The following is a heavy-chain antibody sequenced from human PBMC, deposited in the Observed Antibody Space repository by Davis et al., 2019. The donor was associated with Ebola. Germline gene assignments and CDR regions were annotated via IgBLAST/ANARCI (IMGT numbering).Heavy chain of an antibody. J-gene: IGHJ5*02. V-gene: IGHV1-8*01. CDR2: MNPNSGNT. D-gene: IGHD3-3*01. CDR3: ARGSQTYYDFWSGYWDNWFDP. CDR1: GYTFTSYD. Sequence: AASVKVSCKASGYTFTSYDINWVRQATGQGLEWMGWMNPNSGNTGYAQKFQGRVTMTRNTSISTAYMELSSLRSEDTAVYYCARGSQTYYDFWSGYWDNWFDPWGQGTQVTVSS.